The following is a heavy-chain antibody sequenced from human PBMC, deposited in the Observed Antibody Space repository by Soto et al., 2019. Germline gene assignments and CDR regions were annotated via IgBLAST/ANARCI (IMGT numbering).Heavy chain of an antibody. V-gene: IGHV4-38-2*01. CDR2: IYHTGST. CDR1: GGNIGSGDC. J-gene: IGHJ4*02. D-gene: IGHD5-18*01. CDR3: TRLDTGPNNRGTAFDS. Sequence: PSETKPHSCAVSGGNIGSGDCWAWIRQPPGKGLEWIGSIYHTGSTYYNPSLRSRVSMSVDTSKNLFSLSLMSVTAADTGLYFCTRLDTGPNNRGTAFDSWGQGNQVTVSS.